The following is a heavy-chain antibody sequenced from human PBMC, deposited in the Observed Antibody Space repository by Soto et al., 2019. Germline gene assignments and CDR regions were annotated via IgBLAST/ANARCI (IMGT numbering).Heavy chain of an antibody. V-gene: IGHV3-11*01. J-gene: IGHJ3*02. CDR3: ARAYSDAFDI. CDR2: ISSSGSGI. D-gene: IGHD2-15*01. Sequence: LRLSCVASGFTFSDYYMTWIRQAPGKGLEWVAYISSSGSGIYYPDSVKGRFTISRDNAKNSLYLQMSSLRAEDTAVYYCARAYSDAFDIWGQGTMVTVSS. CDR1: GFTFSDYY.